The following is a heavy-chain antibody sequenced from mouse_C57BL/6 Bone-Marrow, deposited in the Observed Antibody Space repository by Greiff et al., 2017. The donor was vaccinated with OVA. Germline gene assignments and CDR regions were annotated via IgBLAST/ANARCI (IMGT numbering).Heavy chain of an antibody. CDR3: AREETAQANWYFDV. Sequence: QVQLKESGAELARPGASVKLSCKASGYTFTSYGISWVKQRTGQGLEWIGEIYPRSGNTYYNEKFKGKATLTADKSSSTAYMELRSLTSEDSAVYFCAREETAQANWYFDVWGTGTTVTVSS. CDR2: IYPRSGNT. J-gene: IGHJ1*03. V-gene: IGHV1-81*01. CDR1: GYTFTSYG. D-gene: IGHD3-2*02.